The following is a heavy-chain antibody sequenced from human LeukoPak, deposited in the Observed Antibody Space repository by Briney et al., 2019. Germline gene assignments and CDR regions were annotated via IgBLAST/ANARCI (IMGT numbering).Heavy chain of an antibody. CDR1: GYTFTSYD. J-gene: IGHJ6*02. CDR2: MNPNRGNT. D-gene: IGHD2-2*01. V-gene: IGHV1-8*01. CDR3: ARGGEGYCSSTSCYYYYYGMDV. Sequence: ASVKVSCKASGYTFTSYDINWVRQATGQGLEWMGWMNPNRGNTGYAQKFQGRVTMTRNTSISTAYMELSSLRSEDTAVYYCARGGEGYCSSTSCYYYYYGMDVWGQGTTVTVSS.